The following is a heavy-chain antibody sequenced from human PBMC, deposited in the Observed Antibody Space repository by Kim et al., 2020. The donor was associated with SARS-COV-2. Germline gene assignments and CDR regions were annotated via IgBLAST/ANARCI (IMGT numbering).Heavy chain of an antibody. CDR2: IIPILGIA. CDR3: ARGASTVTKAYYYYYGMDV. V-gene: IGHV1-69*02. CDR1: GGTFNSYT. Sequence: SVKVSCKASGGTFNSYTISWVRQTPGQGLEWMGRIIPILGIANYAQKFQGRVTITADKSTSTAYMELSSLRSEDTAVYYCARGASTVTKAYYYYYGMDVWGQGTTVTVSS. J-gene: IGHJ6*02. D-gene: IGHD4-17*01.